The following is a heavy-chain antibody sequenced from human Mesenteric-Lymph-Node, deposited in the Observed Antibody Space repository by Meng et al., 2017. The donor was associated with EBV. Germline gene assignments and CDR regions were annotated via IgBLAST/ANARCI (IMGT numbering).Heavy chain of an antibody. CDR2: YSSGNT. J-gene: IGHJ5*02. CDR1: GGSISGSPYY. V-gene: IGHV4-30-4*01. Sequence: VQRPGSGPGLVKPSQTLSLTCAVSGGSISGSPYYWSWIRQSPGKGLEWIGYSSGNTYYNPSLKSRVSISLDTSKNQFFLKLSSVTAADTAVYYCARGRSYVSGVIDPWGQGTLVTVSS. CDR3: ARGRSYVSGVIDP. D-gene: IGHD3-16*01.